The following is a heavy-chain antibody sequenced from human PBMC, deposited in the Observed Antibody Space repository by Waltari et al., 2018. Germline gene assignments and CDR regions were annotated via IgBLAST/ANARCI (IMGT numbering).Heavy chain of an antibody. V-gene: IGHV4-59*12. Sequence: QVQLQESGPGLVKPSETLSLTCTVSGGSISSYYWSWIRQPPGKGLEWIGYIYYSGSTYYNPSLKSRVTISVDTSKNQFSLKLSSVTAADTAVYYCARAGERIAVAGTSSAFDIWGQGTMVTVSS. J-gene: IGHJ3*02. CDR1: GGSISSYY. D-gene: IGHD6-19*01. CDR2: IYYSGST. CDR3: ARAGERIAVAGTSSAFDI.